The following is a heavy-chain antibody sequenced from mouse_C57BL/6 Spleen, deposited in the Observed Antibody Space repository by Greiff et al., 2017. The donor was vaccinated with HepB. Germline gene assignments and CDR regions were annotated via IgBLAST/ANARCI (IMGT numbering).Heavy chain of an antibody. CDR2: INPSSGYT. CDR1: GYTFTSYW. V-gene: IGHV1-7*01. Sequence: QVQLQQSGAELAKPGASVKLSCKASGYTFTSYWMHWVKQRPGQGLEWIGYINPSSGYTKYNQKFKDKATLTADKSSNTAYMQLSSLTYEDSAVYYCARIDGSYAMDYWGQGTSVTVSS. CDR3: ARIDGSYAMDY. D-gene: IGHD2-3*01. J-gene: IGHJ4*01.